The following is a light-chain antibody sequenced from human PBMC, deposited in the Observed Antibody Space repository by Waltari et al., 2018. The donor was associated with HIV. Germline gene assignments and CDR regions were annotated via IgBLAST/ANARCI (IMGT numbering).Light chain of an antibody. CDR2: EVS. V-gene: IGLV2-8*01. CDR3: SSFASTTYLV. Sequence: SALTQPPSASWSPGQSVPHPCTGTSSDVGGFDYFSGYQQHPGKAPKLRIYEVSNRPSGVSIRFSGSKSGNTASLTVSGLQAEDEADYYCSSFASTTYLVFGGGTKLTVL. CDR1: SSDVGGFDY. J-gene: IGLJ2*01.